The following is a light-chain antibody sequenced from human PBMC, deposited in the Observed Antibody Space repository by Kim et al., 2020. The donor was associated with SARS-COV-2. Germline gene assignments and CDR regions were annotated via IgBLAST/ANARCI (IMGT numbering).Light chain of an antibody. J-gene: IGLJ2*01. CDR1: SLRSYY. Sequence: SSELTQDPAVSVALGQTVRITCQGDSLRSYYASWYQQKPGQAPVLVIYGKNNRPSGIPDRFSGSSSGNTASLTLTGAQAEDEADYYCNSRDSRGNVVFGG. V-gene: IGLV3-19*01. CDR3: NSRDSRGNVV. CDR2: GKN.